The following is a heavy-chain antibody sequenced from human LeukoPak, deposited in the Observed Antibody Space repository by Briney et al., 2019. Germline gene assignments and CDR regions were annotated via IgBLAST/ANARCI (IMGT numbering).Heavy chain of an antibody. J-gene: IGHJ4*02. V-gene: IGHV3-30-3*01. CDR3: ATAVASSSGWYADY. CDR2: ISYDGSNG. D-gene: IGHD6-19*01. CDR1: GFTLSNDA. Sequence: GGSLRLSCVASGFTLSNDAMHWVRQAPGKGLEWVAVISYDGSNGYYADSVKGRFTISRDSSKNTLYLQMNSLRAEDTAVYYCATAVASSSGWYADYWGQGTLVTVSS.